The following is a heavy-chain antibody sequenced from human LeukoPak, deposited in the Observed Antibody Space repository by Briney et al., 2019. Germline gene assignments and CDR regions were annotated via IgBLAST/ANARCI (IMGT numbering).Heavy chain of an antibody. CDR2: IYHSGST. Sequence: SGTLSLTCAVSGVSISSSNWWSWVRQPPGKGLEWIGEIYHSGSTNYNPSLKSRVTISVDKSKNQFSLKLSSVTAADTAVYYCTREVEGYSYASGRFLHFDPWGQGTLVTVSS. D-gene: IGHD3-10*01. CDR3: TREVEGYSYASGRFLHFDP. J-gene: IGHJ5*02. V-gene: IGHV4-4*02. CDR1: GVSISSSNW.